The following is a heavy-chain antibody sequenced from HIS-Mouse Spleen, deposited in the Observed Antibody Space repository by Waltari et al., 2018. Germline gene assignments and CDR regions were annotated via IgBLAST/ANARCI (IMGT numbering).Heavy chain of an antibody. Sequence: QLQLQESGPGLVKPSETLSLTCTVSGGSISSSSYYWGWIRQPPGKRLEWIGSIYYSGSTYYNPSLKSRVTISVDTSKNQFSLKLSSVTAADTAVYYCARDRELYFDYWGQGTLVTVSS. CDR2: IYYSGST. J-gene: IGHJ4*02. D-gene: IGHD1-26*01. CDR3: ARDRELYFDY. CDR1: GGSISSSSYY. V-gene: IGHV4-39*07.